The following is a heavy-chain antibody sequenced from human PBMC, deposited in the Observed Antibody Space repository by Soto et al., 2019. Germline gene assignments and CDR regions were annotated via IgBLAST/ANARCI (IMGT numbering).Heavy chain of an antibody. Sequence: GESLKISCKGSGYTFTDYWIGWVRQLPWKGLEWMGIIYPGDSDTRYSPSFQGHVTITVDKSTNTAYLQWSSLKASDTAMYYCARGCSSTSCYTRRGSNYYYGMDVWGQGTTVTVSS. V-gene: IGHV5-51*01. CDR1: GYTFTDYW. CDR2: IYPGDSDT. J-gene: IGHJ6*02. CDR3: ARGCSSTSCYTRRGSNYYYGMDV. D-gene: IGHD2-2*02.